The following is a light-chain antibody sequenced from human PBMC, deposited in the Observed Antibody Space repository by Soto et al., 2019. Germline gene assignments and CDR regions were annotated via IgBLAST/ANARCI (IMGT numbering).Light chain of an antibody. CDR1: QSFRGL. V-gene: IGKV3-20*01. J-gene: IGKJ1*01. Sequence: EIVLTQSPATLSLSPGERATLSCRASQSFRGLLAWYKQKPGQAPRLLIYGASSRATGIPDRFSGSGSGTEFTLTISRLEPEDFEVYYCQQYGSSLWTFGQGTKVDIK. CDR3: QQYGSSLWT. CDR2: GAS.